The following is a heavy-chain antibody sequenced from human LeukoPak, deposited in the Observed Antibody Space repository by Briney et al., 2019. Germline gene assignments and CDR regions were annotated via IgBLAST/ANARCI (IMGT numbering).Heavy chain of an antibody. V-gene: IGHV3-7*01. D-gene: IGHD3-3*01. CDR3: ATDRGWRTSGYYLYYFEY. Sequence: GGSLRLSCAASGFIFTNYFTSWVRQAPGKGLEWVASIKHDGSEKYYVDSVRGRFTISRDNTKNSLYLQMSSLRAEDTAVYYCATDRGWRTSGYYLYYFEYWGQGTLVTFSS. CDR2: IKHDGSEK. J-gene: IGHJ4*02. CDR1: GFIFTNYF.